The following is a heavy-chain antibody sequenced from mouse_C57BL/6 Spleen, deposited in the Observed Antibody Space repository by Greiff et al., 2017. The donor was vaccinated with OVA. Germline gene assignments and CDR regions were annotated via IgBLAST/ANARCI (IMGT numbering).Heavy chain of an antibody. CDR1: GFTFSDAW. Sequence: EVQLVESGGGLVQPGGSMTLSCAASGFTFSDAWMDWVRQSPEKGLEWVSEIRNTANNHATYYAESVQGRFTISRADSKSSVYLQMNILRAEYADIYDCTRLLFLLCYPSFDYWGQGTTLTVSS. V-gene: IGHV6-6*01. J-gene: IGHJ2*01. CDR3: TRLLFLLCYPSFDY. D-gene: IGHD2-1*01. CDR2: IRNTANNHAT.